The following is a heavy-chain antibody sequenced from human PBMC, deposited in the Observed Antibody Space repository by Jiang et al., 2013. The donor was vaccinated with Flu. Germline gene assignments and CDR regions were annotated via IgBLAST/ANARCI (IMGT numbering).Heavy chain of an antibody. CDR1: SLTTSGVG. CDR2: IYWDDDK. D-gene: IGHD3-22*01. Sequence: SLTTSGVGVGWVRQPPGKALEWLALIYWDDDKRYSPSLKSRLTITKDTSKNQVVLTMTNMDPVDTATYYCARSGSYYWYFDLWGRGTLVTVSS. J-gene: IGHJ2*01. V-gene: IGHV2-5*02. CDR3: ARSGSYYWYFDL.